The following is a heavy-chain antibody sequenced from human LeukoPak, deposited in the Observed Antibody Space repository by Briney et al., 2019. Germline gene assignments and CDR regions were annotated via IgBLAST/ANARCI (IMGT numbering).Heavy chain of an antibody. Sequence: GGSLRLSCTASGFTFSDYAMNWVRQAPGKGLEWVGFIRSKAYGGTTEYAASVKGRFTISRDDSKSIAYLQMNSLKTEDTAVHYCTRDSSSALIFDYWGQGTLVTVSS. CDR3: TRDSSSALIFDY. CDR1: GFTFSDYA. CDR2: IRSKAYGGTT. D-gene: IGHD6-6*01. V-gene: IGHV3-49*04. J-gene: IGHJ4*02.